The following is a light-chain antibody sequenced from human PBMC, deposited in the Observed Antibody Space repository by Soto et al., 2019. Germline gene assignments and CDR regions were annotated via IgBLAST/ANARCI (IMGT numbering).Light chain of an antibody. CDR3: HQRNK. J-gene: IGKJ5*01. CDR2: DTS. CDR1: QFLSSY. Sequence: VLTQSPPTLSLXPGERATLSCRASQFLSSYLAWYQQKPGQPPRLLIYDTSNRAAGIPARFSGSRSGTDFTLTISSLEPEDFAVYFCHQRNKFGQGTRLEIK. V-gene: IGKV3-11*01.